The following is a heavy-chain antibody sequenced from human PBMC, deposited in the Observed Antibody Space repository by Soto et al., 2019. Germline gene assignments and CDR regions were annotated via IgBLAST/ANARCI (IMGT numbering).Heavy chain of an antibody. J-gene: IGHJ5*02. CDR3: AHTNGDWFDP. V-gene: IGHV4-34*01. CDR1: GGSFSGYY. Sequence: PXXTLSLTCAVYGGSFSGYYWIWIRQPPGKGLEWIGEINHSGSTNYNPSLKSRVTISVDTSKNQFSLKLSSVTAADTAVYYCAHTNGDWFDPWGQGTLVTVSS. CDR2: INHSGST. D-gene: IGHD3-10*01.